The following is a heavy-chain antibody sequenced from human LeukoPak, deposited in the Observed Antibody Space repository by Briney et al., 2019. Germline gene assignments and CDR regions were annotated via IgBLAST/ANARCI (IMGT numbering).Heavy chain of an antibody. D-gene: IGHD2-8*02. Sequence: SQTLSLTCTVSGGSISSGDSSWGWLRQPPGKGLEWIRYIYYIRSTYYNSSLNSRVTISMDTSKNQFSLKLSSVTAADTAVYYCARTGGTIDYWGQGTLVTVSS. J-gene: IGHJ4*02. CDR3: ARTGGTIDY. V-gene: IGHV4-30-4*01. CDR2: IYYIRST. CDR1: GGSISSGDSS.